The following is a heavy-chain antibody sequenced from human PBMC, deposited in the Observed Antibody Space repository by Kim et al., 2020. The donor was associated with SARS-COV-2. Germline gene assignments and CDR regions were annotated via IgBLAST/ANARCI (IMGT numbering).Heavy chain of an antibody. Sequence: GGSLRLSCAASGFTFSSYAMSWVRQAPGKGLEWVSAISGSGGSTYYADSVKGRFTISRDNSKNTLYLQMNSLRAEDMAVYYCSKTPPVSHRYFDYWGQGTLVTVSS. CDR1: GFTFSSYA. V-gene: IGHV3-23*01. CDR3: SKTPPVSHRYFDY. J-gene: IGHJ4*02. CDR2: ISGSGGST. D-gene: IGHD3-16*01.